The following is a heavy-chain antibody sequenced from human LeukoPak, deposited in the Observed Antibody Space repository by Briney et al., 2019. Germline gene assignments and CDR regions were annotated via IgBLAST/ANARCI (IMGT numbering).Heavy chain of an antibody. V-gene: IGHV3-23*01. Sequence: PGGSLRLSCAASGFTFSSYAMSWVRQAPGKGLEWVSAISGSGGSTYYADSVKGRFTISRDNSKNTLYLQMNSLRAEDTAVYYCAKEWFEDSSGWYPSFDYWGQGTLVTVSS. CDR1: GFTFSSYA. D-gene: IGHD6-19*01. J-gene: IGHJ4*02. CDR2: ISGSGGST. CDR3: AKEWFEDSSGWYPSFDY.